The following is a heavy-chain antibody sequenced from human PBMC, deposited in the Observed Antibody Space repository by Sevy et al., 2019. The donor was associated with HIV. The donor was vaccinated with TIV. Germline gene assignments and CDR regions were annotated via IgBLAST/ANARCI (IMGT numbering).Heavy chain of an antibody. Sequence: SETLSLTCTVSGGSMSSSDNFWGWVAQPPGKGLEWIGSTYIIGETYHSPSLKSRATAAVDPSKNQFFLTLTSVTAADTAIYYCARHGAWRFYFDFWGQGALVTVSS. CDR2: TYIIGET. D-gene: IGHD3-16*01. CDR3: ARHGAWRFYFDF. J-gene: IGHJ4*02. CDR1: GGSMSSSDNF. V-gene: IGHV4-39*01.